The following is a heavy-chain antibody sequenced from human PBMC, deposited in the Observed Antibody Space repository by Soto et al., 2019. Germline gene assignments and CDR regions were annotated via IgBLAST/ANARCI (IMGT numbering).Heavy chain of an antibody. V-gene: IGHV4-39*01. J-gene: IGHJ5*02. CDR1: DGCITRCRSY. D-gene: IGHD2-2*01. CDR3: ARHGMANPVPWCDR. CDR2: IYYSGST. Sequence: TMSVTCSVADGCITRCRSYRCRIHQPPGKGLEWIGSIYYSGSTYYNPSLKSRVTISVDTSKNQFSLKLSSVTAADTAVYFCARHGMANPVPWCDRWGHGTLVPVSS.